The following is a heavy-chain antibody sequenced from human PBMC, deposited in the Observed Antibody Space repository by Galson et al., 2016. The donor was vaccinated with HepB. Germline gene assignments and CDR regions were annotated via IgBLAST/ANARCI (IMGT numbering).Heavy chain of an antibody. CDR3: ARTLESYYYYGMDV. CDR1: GASISNGSYY. V-gene: IGHV4-39*01. CDR2: IYYTGTT. J-gene: IGHJ6*02. Sequence: SETLSLTCTVSGASISNGSYYWAWIRQPPGKGLEWIGSIYYTGTTYHNPSLKSRVTISVDTSKNQFSLRLSSVTAADTAVFYCARTLESYYYYGMDVWSQGTTVTVSS. D-gene: IGHD3-3*01.